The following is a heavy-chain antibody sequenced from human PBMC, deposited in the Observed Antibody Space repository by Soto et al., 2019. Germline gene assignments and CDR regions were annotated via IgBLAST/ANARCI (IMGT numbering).Heavy chain of an antibody. V-gene: IGHV3-23*01. D-gene: IGHD2-21*02. CDR3: ASAPEYCGGDCYSHWYFDL. CDR1: GFTFSRYA. J-gene: IGHJ2*01. CDR2: ISGSGGST. Sequence: GGSLRLSCAASGFTFSRYAMSWVRQAPGKGLEWVSAISGSGGSTYYADSVKGRFTISRDNSKNTLYLQMNSLRAEDTAVYYCASAPEYCGGDCYSHWYFDLWGRGTLVTVSS.